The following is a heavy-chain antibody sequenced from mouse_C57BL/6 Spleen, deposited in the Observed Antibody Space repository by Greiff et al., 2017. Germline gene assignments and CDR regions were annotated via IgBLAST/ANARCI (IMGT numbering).Heavy chain of an antibody. CDR3: ARRGGYDRFDY. CDR1: GYTFTSYW. J-gene: IGHJ2*01. D-gene: IGHD2-2*01. CDR2: IDPSDSYT. Sequence: QVQLQQPGAELVKPGASVKLSCKASGYTFTSYWMQWVKQRPGQGLEWIGEIDPSDSYTNYNQKFKGKATLTVDTSSSTAYMQLSSLTSEDSAVYYGARRGGYDRFDYWGQGTTLTVSS. V-gene: IGHV1-50*01.